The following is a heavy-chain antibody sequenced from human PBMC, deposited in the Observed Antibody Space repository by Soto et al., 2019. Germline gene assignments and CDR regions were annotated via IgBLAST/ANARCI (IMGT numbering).Heavy chain of an antibody. CDR2: IYYSGST. CDR1: GGSISSYY. CDR3: ARFPRGYSYGHFDY. V-gene: IGHV4-59*01. J-gene: IGHJ4*02. Sequence: SETLSLTCTVSGGSISSYYWSWIRQPPGNGLEWIGYIYYSGSTNYNPSLKSRVTISVDTSKNQFSLKLSSVTAADTAVYYCARFPRGYSYGHFDYWGQGTLVTVSS. D-gene: IGHD5-18*01.